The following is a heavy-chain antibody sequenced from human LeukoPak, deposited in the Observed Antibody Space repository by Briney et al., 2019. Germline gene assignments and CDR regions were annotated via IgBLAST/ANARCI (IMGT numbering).Heavy chain of an antibody. V-gene: IGHV3-7*01. D-gene: IGHD1-26*01. J-gene: IGHJ4*02. CDR1: GFIFSSYW. CDR2: IKQDGSEK. Sequence: GGSLRLSCAASGFIFSSYWMNWVRQAPGKGLECVANIKQDGSEKFYVDSVKGRFTISRDNAKNSLYLQMNSLRAEDTAVYYCARDLRGSYSAFDYWGQGTLVTVSS. CDR3: ARDLRGSYSAFDY.